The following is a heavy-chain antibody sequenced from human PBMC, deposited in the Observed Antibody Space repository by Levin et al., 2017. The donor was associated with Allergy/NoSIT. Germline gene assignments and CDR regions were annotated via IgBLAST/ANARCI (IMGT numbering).Heavy chain of an antibody. CDR2: ISSSSSTI. V-gene: IGHV3-48*02. D-gene: IGHD6-19*01. J-gene: IGHJ4*02. CDR3: ARDVRQWLVLDNRFDY. Sequence: GESLKISCAASGFTFSSYSMNWVRQAPGKGLEWVSYISSSSSTIYYADSVKGRFTISRDNAKNSLYLQMNSLRDEDTAVYYCARDVRQWLVLDNRFDYWGQGTLVTVSS. CDR1: GFTFSSYS.